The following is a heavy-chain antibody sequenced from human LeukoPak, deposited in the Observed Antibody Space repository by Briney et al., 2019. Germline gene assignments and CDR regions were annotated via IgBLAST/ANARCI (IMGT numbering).Heavy chain of an antibody. CDR1: GGSISSGSYY. CDR3: AKSTYYYDTFVNAFDL. Sequence: PSETLSLTCTVSGGSISSGSYYWSWIRQPAGKGLEWIGRIYTSGSTNYNPSLKSRVTISVDTSKNQFSLKLSSVTAADTAVYYCAKSTYYYDTFVNAFDLWGQGTAVTVSS. V-gene: IGHV4-61*02. CDR2: IYTSGST. J-gene: IGHJ3*01. D-gene: IGHD3-22*01.